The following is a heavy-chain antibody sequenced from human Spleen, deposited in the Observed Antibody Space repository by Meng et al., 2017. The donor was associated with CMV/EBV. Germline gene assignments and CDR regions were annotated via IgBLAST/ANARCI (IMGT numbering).Heavy chain of an antibody. CDR1: GGSFSGYY. V-gene: IGHV4-34*01. D-gene: IGHD6-19*01. CDR2: INHSGST. Sequence: QAQVQQGGGGLLKPSETLSLPCAVYGGSFSGYYWSWIRQPPGKGLEWIGEINHSGSTNYNPSLKSRVTISVDTSKNQFSLKLSSVTAADTAVYYCARGVGVAGGDNWFDPWGQGTLVTVSS. CDR3: ARGVGVAGGDNWFDP. J-gene: IGHJ5*02.